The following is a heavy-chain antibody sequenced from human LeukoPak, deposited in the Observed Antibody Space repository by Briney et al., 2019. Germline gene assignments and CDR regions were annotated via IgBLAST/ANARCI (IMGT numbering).Heavy chain of an antibody. D-gene: IGHD2-2*02. CDR3: ARDSDLYD. J-gene: IGHJ4*02. V-gene: IGHV3-66*01. CDR1: GFTVSSNY. Sequence: GSLRLSCAASGFTVSSNYMSWVRQAPGKGLEWVSVIYSDGSTYYADSVKGRITISRDNSKNTLYLQMNSLRAEDTAVYYCARDSDLYDWGQGTLVTVSS. CDR2: IYSDGST.